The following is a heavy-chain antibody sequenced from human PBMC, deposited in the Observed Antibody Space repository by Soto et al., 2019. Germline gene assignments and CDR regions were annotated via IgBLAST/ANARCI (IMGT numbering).Heavy chain of an antibody. Sequence: LSLTCTVSGDSISSSNHYWGWIRQPPGKGLEWIGSIYYSGSTNSQPSLSSRVTISVDTSKNQFSLMLTSVTAADTAVYFCARHADSFLVYYFDYWGQGTLVTVSS. D-gene: IGHD2-21*01. CDR3: ARHADSFLVYYFDY. V-gene: IGHV4-39*01. J-gene: IGHJ4*02. CDR2: IYYSGST. CDR1: GDSISSSNHY.